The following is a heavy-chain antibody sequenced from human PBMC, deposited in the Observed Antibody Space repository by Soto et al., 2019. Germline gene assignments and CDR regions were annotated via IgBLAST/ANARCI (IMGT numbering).Heavy chain of an antibody. CDR3: SRVNYGDYYYGMDV. V-gene: IGHV4-59*01. J-gene: IGHJ6*02. CDR2: ISYTGSA. CDR1: GGSINYSY. Sequence: SETLSLTCTVSGGSINYSYWTWIRQPPGKGLEWIGYISYTGSANYNASLKSRLTISVGTSKNQFPLKLSSVTAADTALYYCSRVNYGDYYYGMDVWGQGTTVTVSS. D-gene: IGHD4-17*01.